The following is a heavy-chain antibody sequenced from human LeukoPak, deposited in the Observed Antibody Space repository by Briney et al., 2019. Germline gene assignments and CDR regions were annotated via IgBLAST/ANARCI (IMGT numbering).Heavy chain of an antibody. CDR1: GYSFTSYW. CDR3: ARQTAMGRSGDY. CDR2: IDPSDSET. D-gene: IGHD5-18*01. Sequence: GESLKISCKGSGYSFTSYWIGWVRQMPGKGLEWMGIIDPSDSETRYTLSFQGQVTISVDKSLTTADLQWNSLKASDTAMYYCARQTAMGRSGDYWGQGTLVTVSS. J-gene: IGHJ4*02. V-gene: IGHV5-51*01.